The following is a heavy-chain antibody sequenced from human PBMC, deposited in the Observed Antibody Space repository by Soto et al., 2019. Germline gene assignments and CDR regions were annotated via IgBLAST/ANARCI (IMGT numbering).Heavy chain of an antibody. D-gene: IGHD1-26*01. Sequence: PGESLKISCKGSGDNFATNWIAWVRQMPGKGLEWMGIIYPRDSNTKYSPSFHGQVTITAYKAINTAYLQWTSLRASDTSMYYCARHRDRYSGHPHNWFDPWRKGPLVTVSS. J-gene: IGHJ5*02. CDR3: ARHRDRYSGHPHNWFDP. CDR2: IYPRDSNT. V-gene: IGHV5-51*01. CDR1: GDNFATNW.